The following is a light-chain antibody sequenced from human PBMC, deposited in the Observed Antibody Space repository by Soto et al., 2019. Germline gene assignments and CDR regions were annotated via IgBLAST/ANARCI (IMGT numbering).Light chain of an antibody. CDR2: DAS. Sequence: EVVLTQSPGTLSLSSGERATLSCRASQTVRNNYLAWYQQKPGQAPRLLIYDASSRATGIPDRFSGGGSGTDFTLEISRVETDDVGIYYCMQSTQLPPTFGQGTRLEIK. CDR1: QTVRNNY. J-gene: IGKJ5*01. CDR3: MQSTQLPPT. V-gene: IGKV3D-20*02.